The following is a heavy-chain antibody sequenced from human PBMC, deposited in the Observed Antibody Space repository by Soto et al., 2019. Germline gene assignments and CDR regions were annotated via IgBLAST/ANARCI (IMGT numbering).Heavy chain of an antibody. V-gene: IGHV1-8*01. CDR3: TKRVYSSSWYYYYYCGMDV. CDR1: GYTFTSYD. Sequence: QVQLVQSGAEVKKPGASVKVSCKASGYTFTSYDINWVRQATGQGLEWMGWMNPNSGNTGYAQKFQGRVTMTRNTSKSTAYRELSSLRSEDTDVYYCTKRVYSSSWYYYYYCGMDVWVQGTTVTVSS. D-gene: IGHD6-13*01. J-gene: IGHJ6*02. CDR2: MNPNSGNT.